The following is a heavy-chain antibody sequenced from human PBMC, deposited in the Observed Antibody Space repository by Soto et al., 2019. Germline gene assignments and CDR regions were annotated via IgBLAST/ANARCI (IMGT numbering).Heavy chain of an antibody. Sequence: GGSLRLSCAASRFTFSSYAMSWVRQAPGKGLEWVSTISSSGGGTYYADSVKGRFTISRDNSRNTLYLQMNSLRAEDTAVYYCAKILGLGAYSNYYFDYWGQGTLVTVSS. J-gene: IGHJ4*02. CDR2: ISSSGGGT. CDR1: RFTFSSYA. D-gene: IGHD3-16*01. CDR3: AKILGLGAYSNYYFDY. V-gene: IGHV3-23*01.